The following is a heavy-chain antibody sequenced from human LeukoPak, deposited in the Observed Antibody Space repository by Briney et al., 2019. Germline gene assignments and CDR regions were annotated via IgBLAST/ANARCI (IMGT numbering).Heavy chain of an antibody. CDR2: IRSKANSYAT. Sequence: PGGSLRLSCAASGFTFSGSAMHWVRQASGKGLEWVGRIRSKANSYATAYAASVKGRFTISRDDSKNTAYLQMNSLKTEDAAVYYCTRPPGSSDDYWGQGTLVTVSS. J-gene: IGHJ4*02. D-gene: IGHD6-19*01. CDR3: TRPPGSSDDY. V-gene: IGHV3-73*01. CDR1: GFTFSGSA.